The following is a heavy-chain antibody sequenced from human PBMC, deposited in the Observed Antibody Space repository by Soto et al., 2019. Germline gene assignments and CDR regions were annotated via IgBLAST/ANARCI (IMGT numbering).Heavy chain of an antibody. J-gene: IGHJ4*02. V-gene: IGHV1-69*06. D-gene: IGHD1-26*01. CDR1: GGTFSIYA. Sequence: QVQLVQSGAEVKKPGSSVKVSCKASGGTFSIYAISWVRQAPGQGLEWMGGIIPIFGTANYAQKFQGRVTITSDTSANTICMELSSLRSEDTAVYYCARDQYSGSYFYWGQGTLVTVSS. CDR3: ARDQYSGSYFY. CDR2: IIPIFGTA.